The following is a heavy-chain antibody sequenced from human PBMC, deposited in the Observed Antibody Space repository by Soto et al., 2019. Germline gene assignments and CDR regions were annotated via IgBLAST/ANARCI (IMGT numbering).Heavy chain of an antibody. V-gene: IGHV4-30-2*01. D-gene: IGHD2-15*01. CDR3: ARPSPRYCSGGSCLEFPDAFDI. J-gene: IGHJ3*02. CDR1: GGSTSSGGYS. Sequence: PSETLSLTCTVSGGSTSSGGYSWSWIRQPPGKGLEWIGYMYHSGSTYYNPSLKSRVTISIDRSKNQFSLKLSSVTAADTAVYYCARPSPRYCSGGSCLEFPDAFDIWGQGTMVTVSS. CDR2: MYHSGST.